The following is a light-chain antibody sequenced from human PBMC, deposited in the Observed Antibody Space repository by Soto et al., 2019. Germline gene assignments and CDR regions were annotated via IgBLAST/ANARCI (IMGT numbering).Light chain of an antibody. V-gene: IGKV1-5*01. CDR2: DAS. CDR3: QPYNNWPLT. CDR1: QNIDDY. J-gene: IGKJ4*01. Sequence: DIQMTQSPSTLSASVGDRVTITCRASQNIDDYLAWYQQKPGKAPKLLIYDASNLQSGVPSRFSGSGSGTEFTLIISSLQPEDFAIYYCQPYNNWPLTFGGGTKVESK.